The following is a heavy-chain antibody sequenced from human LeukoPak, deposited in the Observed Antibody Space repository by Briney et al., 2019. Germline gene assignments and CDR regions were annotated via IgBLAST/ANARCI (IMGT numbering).Heavy chain of an antibody. CDR3: AREGYNRHDFDY. D-gene: IGHD6-13*01. V-gene: IGHV1-46*01. CDR2: INPSGGTT. CDR1: GDTFITYD. Sequence: ASVRVCCKASGDTFITYDMHWVRQAPGQWLEWMGIINPSGGTTIYAQKFQGRVTMTRDTSTNTICMELSSLRSEDTAVYYCAREGYNRHDFDYWGQGTLVTVSS. J-gene: IGHJ4*02.